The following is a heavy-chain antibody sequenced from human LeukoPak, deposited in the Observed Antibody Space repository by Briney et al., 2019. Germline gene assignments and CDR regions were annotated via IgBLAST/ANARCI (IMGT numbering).Heavy chain of an antibody. CDR3: ARVDQGSSGLLDY. CDR2: IYSVGRT. CDR1: GFSFRSYG. J-gene: IGHJ4*02. Sequence: GGSLRLSCAASGFSFRSYGMHWVRHPPGKGLEWVSVIYSVGRTYYADSAKVRFTISRDNSKNTLYLQMNSLSAEDTAVYYCARVDQGSSGLLDYWGQGTLVTVSS. V-gene: IGHV3-53*01. D-gene: IGHD3-22*01.